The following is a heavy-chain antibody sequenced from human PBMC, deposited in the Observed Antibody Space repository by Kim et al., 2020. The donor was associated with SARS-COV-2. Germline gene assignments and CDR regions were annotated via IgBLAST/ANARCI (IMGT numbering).Heavy chain of an antibody. J-gene: IGHJ4*02. CDR3: ARDAPASSFYDF. Sequence: NHNPSPKDRVTMSVATDKNQFSLQLTSVTAADTAVYYCARDAPASSFYDFWGQGTLVTVSS. D-gene: IGHD1-26*01. V-gene: IGHV4-4*07.